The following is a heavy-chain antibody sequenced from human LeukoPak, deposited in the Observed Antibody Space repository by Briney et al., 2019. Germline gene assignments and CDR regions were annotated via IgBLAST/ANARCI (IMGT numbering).Heavy chain of an antibody. D-gene: IGHD3-22*01. Sequence: GGYLRLSCAASGFTFSSYAMSWVRQAPGKGLEWVSAISGSGGSTYYADSVKGRFTISRDNSKNTLYLQMNSLRAEDTAVYYCAKAGHYYDSSGYEYYFDYWGQGTLVTVSS. CDR1: GFTFSSYA. V-gene: IGHV3-23*01. CDR2: ISGSGGST. J-gene: IGHJ4*02. CDR3: AKAGHYYDSSGYEYYFDY.